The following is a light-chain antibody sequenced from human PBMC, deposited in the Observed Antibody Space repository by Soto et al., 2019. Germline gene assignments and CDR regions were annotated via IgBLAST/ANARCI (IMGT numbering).Light chain of an antibody. CDR2: AAS. CDR3: HQYDDGPYT. Sequence: EIVLTQSPGTLSLSPGERATLSCRASQSVSSYYLAWYQQKPGQAPRLLIYAASTRATGIPVRFSGSGSGTEFTLTISSLQSEDSAVYYCHQYDDGPYTFGQGTKV. J-gene: IGKJ2*01. V-gene: IGKV3-15*01. CDR1: QSVSSY.